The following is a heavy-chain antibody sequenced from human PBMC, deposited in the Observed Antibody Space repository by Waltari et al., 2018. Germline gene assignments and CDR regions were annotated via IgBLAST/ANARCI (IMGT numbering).Heavy chain of an antibody. J-gene: IGHJ4*02. CDR3: AKAALDYYGSGAYFDH. D-gene: IGHD3-10*01. CDR1: GFTFSNYA. V-gene: IGHV3-23*01. CDR2: ISISGT. Sequence: EVQLLQSGGGLVQPGGSLRLSCAASGFTFSNYAMAWVRQTPGKGLEGVSGISISGTYYAESVKGRRTLSRDNSKDTLDLQMNSLRADDTAVYYCAKAALDYYGSGAYFDHWGQGALVTVSS.